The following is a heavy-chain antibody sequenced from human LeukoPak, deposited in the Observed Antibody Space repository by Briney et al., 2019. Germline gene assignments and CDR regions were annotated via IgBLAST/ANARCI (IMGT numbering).Heavy chain of an antibody. J-gene: IGHJ6*03. V-gene: IGHV3-21*01. D-gene: IGHD3-22*01. CDR3: ARTYYYDSSGYYYLRYYYYYYMDV. CDR1: GFTFSSCS. Sequence: GGSLRLSCAASGFTFSSCSMNWVRQAPGSGLEWVSSISSRSRHIYYADSLKGRFTISRDDAKNSLYLQMNSLRAEDTAVYYCARTYYYDSSGYYYLRYYYYYYMDVWGKGTTVTVSS. CDR2: ISSRSRHI.